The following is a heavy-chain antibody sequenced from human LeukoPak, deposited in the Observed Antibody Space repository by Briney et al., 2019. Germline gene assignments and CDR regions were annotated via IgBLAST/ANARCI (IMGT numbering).Heavy chain of an antibody. D-gene: IGHD2-8*01. CDR3: ARLNDYGDY. J-gene: IGHJ4*02. CDR2: INPSGGST. V-gene: IGHV1-46*01. Sequence: ASVKVSCKASGYAFTTYYLHWVRQAPGQGLEWMGIINPSGGSTNYAQKFQGRVTMTRDTSTSTVYMELSSLKPEDTAVYYCARLNDYGDYWGQGTLVTVSS. CDR1: GYAFTTYY.